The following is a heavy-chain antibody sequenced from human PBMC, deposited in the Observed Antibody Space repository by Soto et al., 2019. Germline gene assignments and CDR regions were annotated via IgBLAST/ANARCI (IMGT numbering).Heavy chain of an antibody. CDR1: GFTFSSYW. CDR3: ARVDMVRGVITPDY. CDR2: IWYDGSNK. J-gene: IGHJ4*02. D-gene: IGHD3-10*01. Sequence: VQLVESGGGLVQPGGSLRLSCAASGFTFSSYWMSWVRQAPGKGLEWVAVIWYDGSNKYYADSVKGRFTISRDNSKNTLYLQMNSLRAEDTAVYYCARVDMVRGVITPDYWGQGTLVTVSS. V-gene: IGHV3-33*08.